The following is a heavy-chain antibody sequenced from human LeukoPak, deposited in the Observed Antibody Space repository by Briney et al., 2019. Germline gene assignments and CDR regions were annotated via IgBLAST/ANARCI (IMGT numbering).Heavy chain of an antibody. J-gene: IGHJ5*02. Sequence: GASVKVSCKASGYTFTGYYMHWVRQAPGQGLEWMGWMNPNSGNTGYAQKFQGRVTITRNTSISTAYMELSSLRSEDTAVYYCARGPLALRYFDWLGRRPRGYWFDPWGQGTLVTVSS. CDR3: ARGPLALRYFDWLGRRPRGYWFDP. D-gene: IGHD3-9*01. CDR1: GYTFTGYY. CDR2: MNPNSGNT. V-gene: IGHV1-8*03.